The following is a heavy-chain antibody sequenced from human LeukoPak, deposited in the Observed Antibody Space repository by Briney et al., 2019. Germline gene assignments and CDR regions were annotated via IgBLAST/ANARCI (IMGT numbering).Heavy chain of an antibody. D-gene: IGHD1-26*01. CDR3: ARDPYSGTYSDYYYYYMDV. CDR1: GFTLSTYA. Sequence: PGGSLRLSCAASGFTLSTYAMSWVRQTPGKGLEWVAATSSSDAGTYHADSVRGRFTISRDNAKNSLFLQLNSLRAEDTAVYYCARDPYSGTYSDYYYYYMDVWGKGTTVTVSS. CDR2: TSSSDAGT. V-gene: IGHV3-23*01. J-gene: IGHJ6*03.